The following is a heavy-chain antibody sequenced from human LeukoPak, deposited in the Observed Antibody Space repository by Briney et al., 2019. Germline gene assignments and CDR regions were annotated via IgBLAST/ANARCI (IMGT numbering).Heavy chain of an antibody. J-gene: IGHJ4*02. Sequence: SETLSLTCTVSGGSISSYCWSWIRQPPGKGLEWIGYIYYSGSTNYNPSLKSRVTISVDTSKNQFSLKLSSVTAADTAVYYCARGSGSFDYWGQGTLVTVSS. CDR2: IYYSGST. CDR3: ARGSGSFDY. V-gene: IGHV4-59*01. D-gene: IGHD3-10*01. CDR1: GGSISSYC.